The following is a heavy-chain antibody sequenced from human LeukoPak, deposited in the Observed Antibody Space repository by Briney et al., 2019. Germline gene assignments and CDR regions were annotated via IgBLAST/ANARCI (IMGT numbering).Heavy chain of an antibody. CDR2: INSNSGGT. D-gene: IGHD3-10*01. CDR1: GYTFTGYY. J-gene: IGHJ6*02. CDR3: ARDLALYGSGSSDYYGMDV. V-gene: IGHV1-2*02. Sequence: GASVKVSCKASGYTFTGYYIHWVRQAPGQGLEWMGWINSNSGGTNYAQKFQGRVTMTRDTSISTAYMELSRLRSDDTAVYYCARDLALYGSGSSDYYGMDVWGQGTTVTVSS.